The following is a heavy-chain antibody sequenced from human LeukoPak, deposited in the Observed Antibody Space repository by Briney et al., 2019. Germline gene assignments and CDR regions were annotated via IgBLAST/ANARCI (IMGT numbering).Heavy chain of an antibody. CDR1: GDYISRYY. Sequence: KPSETLSLTCSVSGDYISRYYWGWIRQPPGKGLELIGSKYYSGSTYYNPSLKSRVTISVDTSKNQFSLKLSSVTVADTAVYYCASHNSAWGYFDYWGQGTLVTVSS. CDR2: KYYSGST. D-gene: IGHD6-19*01. J-gene: IGHJ4*02. V-gene: IGHV4-39*01. CDR3: ASHNSAWGYFDY.